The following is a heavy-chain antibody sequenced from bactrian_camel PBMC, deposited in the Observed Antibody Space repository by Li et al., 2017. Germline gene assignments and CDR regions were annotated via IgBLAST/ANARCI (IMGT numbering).Heavy chain of an antibody. CDR2: IDTGDGST. CDR3: AAGHRNWCGIQSSWFNY. D-gene: IGHD7*01. V-gene: IGHV3S1*01. CDR1: GYTFNTYS. J-gene: IGHJ4*01. Sequence: HVQLVESGGGSALAGGSVRLSCAASGYTFNTYSWFRQAPGQGREGVAAIDTGDGSTYYLNSVEGRFTISQDNAKNTLYLQMNSLKPEDTAMYYCAAGHRNWCGIQSSWFNYWGQGTQVTVS.